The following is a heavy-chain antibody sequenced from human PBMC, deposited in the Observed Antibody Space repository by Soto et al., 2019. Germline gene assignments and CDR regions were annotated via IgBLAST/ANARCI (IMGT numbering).Heavy chain of an antibody. D-gene: IGHD3-16*02. CDR2: IYYSGST. CDR1: GGSISSYY. J-gene: IGHJ4*02. Sequence: SETLCLTCTVSGGSISSYYWSWIRQPPGKGLEWIGYIYYSGSTNYNPSLKSRVTISVDTSKNQFSLKLSSVTAADTAVYYCARGLEYDYIWGSYRPIDYWGQGTLVTVSS. V-gene: IGHV4-59*01. CDR3: ARGLEYDYIWGSYRPIDY.